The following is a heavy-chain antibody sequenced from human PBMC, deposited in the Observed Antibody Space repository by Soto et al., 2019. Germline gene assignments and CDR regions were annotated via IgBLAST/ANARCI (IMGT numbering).Heavy chain of an antibody. Sequence: QVQLVESGGGVVQPGTSLRLSCAASGFTFSSYAMHWVRQAPGKGLEWVAVVSYDGSHEFYADFVEGRFTIARDNSKDTLYLQMNSLRAEDTAVYYCAKDVNDPHNYGDYNFDYWCQGTLVTVSS. J-gene: IGHJ4*02. D-gene: IGHD4-17*01. CDR2: VSYDGSHE. CDR3: AKDVNDPHNYGDYNFDY. V-gene: IGHV3-30*18. CDR1: GFTFSSYA.